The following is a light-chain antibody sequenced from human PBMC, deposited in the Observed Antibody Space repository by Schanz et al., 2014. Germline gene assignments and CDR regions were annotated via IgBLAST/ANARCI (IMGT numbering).Light chain of an antibody. Sequence: QSALTQPPSASGSPGQSVTISCTGTSSDVGAYNFVSWYEQHPGKAPKLMINEVNKRPSGVPDRFSGSKSGTSPSLAITGLQAEDEADYYCQSYDSSLSAWVFGGGTKVTVL. CDR2: EVN. CDR1: SSDVGAYNF. CDR3: QSYDSSLSAWV. J-gene: IGLJ3*02. V-gene: IGLV2-8*01.